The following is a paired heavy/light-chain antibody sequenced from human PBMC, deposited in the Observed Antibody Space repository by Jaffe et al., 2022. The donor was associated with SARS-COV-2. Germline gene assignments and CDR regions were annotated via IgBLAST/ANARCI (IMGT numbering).Heavy chain of an antibody. V-gene: IGHV3-23*04. CDR3: AKNFYDASGYFEH. J-gene: IGHJ4*02. CDR1: GFTFSNNL. D-gene: IGHD3-16*01. Sequence: EVRLVESGGAFVQPGGSLRLSCAASGFTFSNNLMSWVRQAPGKGLEWVSSITGRSGTTYYADSVKGRFTISRDNSKDTLYLQMNSLRAEDTALYYCAKNFYDASGYFEHWGQGTQVTVSS. CDR2: ITGRSGTT.
Light chain of an antibody. CDR1: ESVRSN. V-gene: IGKV3-15*01. Sequence: EIVMTQSPGTLSVSPGESATLSCRASESVRSNLAWYQQKPGQAPRLLIYAASTRATGIPGRFSGSGSGTEFTLTISSLQSEDFAVYYCLHYHTWPPDTFGQGTKLEI. CDR3: LHYHTWPPDT. CDR2: AAS. J-gene: IGKJ2*01.